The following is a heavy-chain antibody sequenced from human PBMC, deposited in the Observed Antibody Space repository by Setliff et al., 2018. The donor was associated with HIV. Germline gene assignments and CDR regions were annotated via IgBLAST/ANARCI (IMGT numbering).Heavy chain of an antibody. J-gene: IGHJ6*03. Sequence: SETLSLTCTVSGGSISTYSWGWIRQPPGKGLEWIGYIHYSGNTKYNPSLKSRVAISLDTSKKQFSLKLSCVTAADTSVYYCARVSRLGDSYGYYYYYMDVWGKGTTVTVSS. V-gene: IGHV4-59*01. CDR1: GGSISTYS. CDR3: ARVSRLGDSYGYYYYYMDV. D-gene: IGHD3-10*01. CDR2: IHYSGNT.